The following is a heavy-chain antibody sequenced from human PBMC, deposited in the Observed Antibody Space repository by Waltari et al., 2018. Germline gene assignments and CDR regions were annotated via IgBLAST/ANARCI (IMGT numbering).Heavy chain of an antibody. J-gene: IGHJ4*02. Sequence: QVQLVQSGAEVKKPGSSVKVSCKASGGHFSSYAISRVRQAPGHGLEWMGRIIPILGIANYAQKFQGRVTITADKSTSTAYMELSSLRSEDTAVYYCARDLGGGNVVGATTPMDYWGQGTLVTVSS. CDR3: ARDLGGGNVVGATTPMDY. CDR2: IIPILGIA. CDR1: GGHFSSYA. D-gene: IGHD1-26*01. V-gene: IGHV1-69*09.